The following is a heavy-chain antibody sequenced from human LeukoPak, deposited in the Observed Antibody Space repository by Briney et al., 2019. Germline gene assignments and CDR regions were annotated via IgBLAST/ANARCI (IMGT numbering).Heavy chain of an antibody. V-gene: IGHV3-30*03. D-gene: IGHD2-2*01. CDR1: GFTFSSYG. Sequence: TGGSLRLSCAASGFTFSSYGMHWVRQAPGKGLEWVAVISYDGSNKYYADSVKGRFTISRDNSKNTLYLQMNSLRADDTAVYYCVRDMHGPHDYWGQGTLVTVSA. CDR3: VRDMHGPHDY. J-gene: IGHJ4*02. CDR2: ISYDGSNK.